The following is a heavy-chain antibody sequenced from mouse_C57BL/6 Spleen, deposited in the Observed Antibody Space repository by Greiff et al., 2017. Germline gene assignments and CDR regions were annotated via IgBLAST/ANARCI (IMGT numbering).Heavy chain of an antibody. Sequence: VQLQQSGPELVKPGASVKISCKASGYAFSSSWMNWVKQRPGKGLEWIGRIYPGDGDTNYNGKFKGKATLTADKSSSTAYMQRSSRTSEDSAVYFCARRGVAYWGQGTLVTVSA. CDR2: IYPGDGDT. CDR1: GYAFSSSW. CDR3: ARRGVAY. J-gene: IGHJ3*01. V-gene: IGHV1-82*01.